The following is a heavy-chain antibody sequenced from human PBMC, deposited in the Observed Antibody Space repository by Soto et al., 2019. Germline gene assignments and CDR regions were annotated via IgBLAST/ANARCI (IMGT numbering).Heavy chain of an antibody. CDR1: GFTFDNFA. D-gene: IGHD3-22*01. Sequence: PGGSLRLSCTTSGFTFDNFAMSWVRQAPGRGLEWVSAISGGGGGKYYADSVKGRFIIARDNSKNTVYLEVNGLRTEDTAVYYCAKDVHYDSSGGLVYWGQGTLVTVSS. J-gene: IGHJ4*02. CDR2: ISGGGGGK. V-gene: IGHV3-23*01. CDR3: AKDVHYDSSGGLVY.